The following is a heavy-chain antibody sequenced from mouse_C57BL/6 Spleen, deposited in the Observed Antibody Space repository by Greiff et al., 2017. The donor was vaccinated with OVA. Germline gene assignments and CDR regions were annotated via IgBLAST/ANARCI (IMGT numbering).Heavy chain of an antibody. CDR3: ASGHYYGSSQSWFAY. CDR2: IDPANGNT. V-gene: IGHV14-3*01. Sequence: EVQLQQSVAELVRPGASVKLSCTASGFNIKNTYMHWVQQRPEQGLEWIGRIDPANGNTKYAPKFPGKATITADTSSNTAYLQLSSLTSEDTAIYYCASGHYYGSSQSWFAYWGQGTLVTVSA. D-gene: IGHD1-1*01. CDR1: GFNIKNTY. J-gene: IGHJ3*01.